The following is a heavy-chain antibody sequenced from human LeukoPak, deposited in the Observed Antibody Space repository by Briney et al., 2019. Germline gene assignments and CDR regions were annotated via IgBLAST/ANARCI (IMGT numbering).Heavy chain of an antibody. CDR2: ISSTGSNI. CDR3: AATYYYGGSGDY. J-gene: IGHJ4*02. Sequence: AGGSLRLSCAASGFTFSTYEMNWVRQAPGKGLEWVSYISSTGSNIYYADSVKGRFTISRDNAKNSLYLLMNSLRTEDTAVYYCAATYYYGGSGDYWGQGTLVTVSS. D-gene: IGHD3-22*01. V-gene: IGHV3-48*03. CDR1: GFTFSTYE.